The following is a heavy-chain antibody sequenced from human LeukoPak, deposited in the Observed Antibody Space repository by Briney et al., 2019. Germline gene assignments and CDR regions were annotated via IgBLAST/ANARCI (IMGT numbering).Heavy chain of an antibody. Sequence: SETLSLTCAVYGGSFSGYYWSWIRQPPGKGLEWIGEINHSGSTNYNPSLKSRVTISVDTSKNQFSLKLSSVTAADTAVYYCASGRVGAHMGGVDYEGQGPLALVSS. V-gene: IGHV4-34*01. CDR2: INHSGST. CDR3: ASGRVGAHMGGVDY. D-gene: IGHD1-26*01. J-gene: IGHJ4*02. CDR1: GGSFSGYY.